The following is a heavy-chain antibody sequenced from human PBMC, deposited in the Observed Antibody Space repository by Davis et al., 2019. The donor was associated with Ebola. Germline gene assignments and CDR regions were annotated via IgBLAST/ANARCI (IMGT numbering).Heavy chain of an antibody. V-gene: IGHV3-64*04. CDR3: ARDPGVLVTDPGDWFDP. CDR1: GFTFSSYA. D-gene: IGHD3-3*01. J-gene: IGHJ5*02. Sequence: GESLKISCSASGFTFSSYAMHWVRQAPGKGLEYVSAISSNGGSTYYADSVKGRFTISRDNSKNTLYLQMNSLRAEDTAVYYCARDPGVLVTDPGDWFDPWGQGTLVTVSS. CDR2: ISSNGGST.